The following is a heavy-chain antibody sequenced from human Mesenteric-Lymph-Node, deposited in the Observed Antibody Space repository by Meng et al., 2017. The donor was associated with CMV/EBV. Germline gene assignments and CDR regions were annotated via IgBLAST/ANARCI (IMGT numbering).Heavy chain of an antibody. D-gene: IGHD6-13*01. CDR1: GFTFSSYA. V-gene: IGHV3-23*01. CDR3: AKGPGYSSSWLDY. CDR2: VSGSGGST. Sequence: GGSLRLSCAASGFTFSSYAMSWVRQAPGKGLEWVSAVSGSGGSTYYADSVKGRFTISRDNSKNTLYLQMNSLRAEDTAVYYCAKGPGYSSSWLDYWGQGTLVTVSS. J-gene: IGHJ4*02.